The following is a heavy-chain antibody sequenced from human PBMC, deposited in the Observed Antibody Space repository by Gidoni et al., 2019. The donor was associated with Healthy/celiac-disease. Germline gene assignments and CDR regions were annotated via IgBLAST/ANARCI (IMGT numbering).Heavy chain of an antibody. CDR2: IWYDGSNK. D-gene: IGHD4-17*01. Sequence: QVQLVESGGGVVQPGRSLRLSCAASGFTFSSYGMNWVRQAPGKGLEWVAVIWYDGSNKYYADSVKGRFTISRDNSKNTLYLQMNSLRAEDTAVYYCARVDGDPDTDAFDIWGQGTMVTVSS. J-gene: IGHJ3*02. CDR1: GFTFSSYG. V-gene: IGHV3-33*01. CDR3: ARVDGDPDTDAFDI.